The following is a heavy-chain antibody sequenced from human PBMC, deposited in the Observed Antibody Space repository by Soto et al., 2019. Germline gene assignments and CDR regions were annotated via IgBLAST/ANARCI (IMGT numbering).Heavy chain of an antibody. Sequence: EVQLLESGGGLVQPGGSLRLSCAASGFTFSSYAMSWVRQAPGKGLEWVSVISGSGDSTYYADSVKGRFTISRDNSKHTLYLQMNSLRAEDTAVYYCAKRTSGWYFDYWGQGTLVTVSS. V-gene: IGHV3-23*01. CDR3: AKRTSGWYFDY. J-gene: IGHJ4*02. D-gene: IGHD6-19*01. CDR1: GFTFSSYA. CDR2: ISGSGDST.